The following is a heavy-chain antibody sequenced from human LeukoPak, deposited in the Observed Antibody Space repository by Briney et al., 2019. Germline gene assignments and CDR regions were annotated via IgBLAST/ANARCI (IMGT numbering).Heavy chain of an antibody. CDR2: IYYSGST. CDR3: ARVGRGYSPYYYYGMDV. CDR1: GGSISSGSYY. D-gene: IGHD4-23*01. V-gene: IGHV4-31*01. J-gene: IGHJ6*02. Sequence: SETLSLTCTVSGGSISSGSYYWSWIRQHPGKGLEWIGYIYYSGSTYYNPSLKSPVTISVDTSKNQFSLKLSSVTAADTAVYYCARVGRGYSPYYYYGMDVWGQGTTVTVSS.